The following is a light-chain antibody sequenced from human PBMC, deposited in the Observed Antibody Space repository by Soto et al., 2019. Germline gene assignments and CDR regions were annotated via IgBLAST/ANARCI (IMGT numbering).Light chain of an antibody. CDR1: QSVSSSY. V-gene: IGKV3-20*01. CDR3: QHYGSLVLT. J-gene: IGKJ4*01. Sequence: EIVLAQFPGTLSLSPGERATLSCRASQSVSSSYLAWYQQKPGQAPRLLIYGASSRATGIPDRFSGSGSGTDFTFTISRLEPEDFAVYYCQHYGSLVLTFGGGTKVEIK. CDR2: GAS.